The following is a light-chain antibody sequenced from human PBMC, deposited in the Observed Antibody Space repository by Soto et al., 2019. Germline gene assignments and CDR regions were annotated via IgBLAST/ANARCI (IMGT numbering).Light chain of an antibody. CDR2: RAS. V-gene: IGKV3-15*01. CDR3: QQYYNWPPWT. Sequence: IVLTQSPANLSVSPGEIATLSCGASESVSDDLAWYQQKPGRAPRLLIYRASTRAAGVSARISGSGSGTEFTLSISSLQPEDSAVYYCQQYYNWPPWTFGQGTKVDIK. CDR1: ESVSDD. J-gene: IGKJ1*01.